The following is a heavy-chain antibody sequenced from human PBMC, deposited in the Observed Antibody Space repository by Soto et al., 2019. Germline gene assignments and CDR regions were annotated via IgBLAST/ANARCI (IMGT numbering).Heavy chain of an antibody. CDR1: GFTFSSYA. CDR3: AKAGRVSALSGYNWLDP. Sequence: GGTLRLSCAASGFTFSSYAMRWVRQAPGKGLEWVSAISGSGGSTYYADSVKGRFTISRDNSKNTLYLQMNSLRAEDTAVYYCAKAGRVSALSGYNWLDPWGQGTLGTVSS. CDR2: ISGSGGST. D-gene: IGHD1-1*01. V-gene: IGHV3-23*01. J-gene: IGHJ5*02.